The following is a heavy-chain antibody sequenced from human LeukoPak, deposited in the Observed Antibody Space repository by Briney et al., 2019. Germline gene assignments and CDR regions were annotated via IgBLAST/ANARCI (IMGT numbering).Heavy chain of an antibody. V-gene: IGHV3-9*01. D-gene: IGHD7-27*01. CDR2: ISWNSGSI. CDR1: GFTFDDYA. CDR3: AKDATGADGMDV. J-gene: IGHJ6*02. Sequence: GGSLRLSCAASGFTFDDYAMHWVRQAPGKGLEWVSGISWNSGSIGYADSVKGRFTISRDNAKNSLYLQMNSLRAEDTALYYCAKDATGADGMDVWGQGTTVTVSS.